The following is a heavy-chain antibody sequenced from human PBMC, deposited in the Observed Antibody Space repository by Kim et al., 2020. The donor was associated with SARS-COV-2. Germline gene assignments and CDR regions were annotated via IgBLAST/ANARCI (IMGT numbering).Heavy chain of an antibody. J-gene: IGHJ4*02. D-gene: IGHD2-21*02. Sequence: YGDSVQGRFTISRDNSKNTLYLEMNSLRLEDSAIYYCAKAYSETGDYYFDYWGLGTLVTVSS. CDR3: AKAYSETGDYYFDY. V-gene: IGHV3-30*02.